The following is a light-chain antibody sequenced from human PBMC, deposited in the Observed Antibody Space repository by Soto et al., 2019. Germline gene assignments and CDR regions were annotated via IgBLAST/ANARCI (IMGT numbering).Light chain of an antibody. CDR2: DVS. CDR1: SSDVGIYNY. J-gene: IGLJ1*01. CDR3: SSYTSSTTLA. Sequence: QSVLTQPASVSGSPGQSITISCTGTSSDVGIYNYVSWYQQHPDKVPKLMIYDVSNRTSGVSNRFSGSKSGNTASLTISGLQAEDEADYYCSSYTSSTTLAFGTGTKLTVL. V-gene: IGLV2-14*01.